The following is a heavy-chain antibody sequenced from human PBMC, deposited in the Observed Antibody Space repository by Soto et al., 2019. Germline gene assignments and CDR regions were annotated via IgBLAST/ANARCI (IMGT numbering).Heavy chain of an antibody. Sequence: GGSLRLSCSVAGFTVSDSMSWVRQAPGKGLECVSFIHSDGSTHYTDSVRGRFTISRGNSKNTLYLQMDRLRVDDTAVYFCARDASGPFDYWGQGTLVTVSS. CDR3: ARDASGPFDY. CDR1: GFTVSDS. CDR2: IHSDGST. V-gene: IGHV3-53*01. D-gene: IGHD6-19*01. J-gene: IGHJ4*02.